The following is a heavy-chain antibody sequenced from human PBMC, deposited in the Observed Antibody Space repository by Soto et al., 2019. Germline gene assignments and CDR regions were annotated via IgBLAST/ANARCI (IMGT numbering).Heavy chain of an antibody. CDR1: GFTFSSYS. CDR3: ARAAYYDILTGYSQDAFDI. V-gene: IGHV3-48*02. J-gene: IGHJ3*02. Sequence: GGSLRLSCAASGFTFSSYSMNWVRQAPGKGLEWVSYISSSRSTIYYADSVKGRFTISRDNAKNSLYLQMNSLRDEDTAVYYCARAAYYDILTGYSQDAFDIWGQGTMVTVSS. D-gene: IGHD3-9*01. CDR2: ISSSRSTI.